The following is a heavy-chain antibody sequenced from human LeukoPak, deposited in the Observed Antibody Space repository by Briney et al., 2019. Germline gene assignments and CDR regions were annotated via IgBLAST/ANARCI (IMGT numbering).Heavy chain of an antibody. CDR3: ARAWETPAATLPTYYYYYMDV. D-gene: IGHD2-2*01. CDR2: IIPIFGTA. V-gene: IGHV1-69*05. Sequence: SVRVSCKASGGTFSSYAISWVRQAPGQGLEWMGGIIPIFGTANYAQKFQGRVTITTDESTSTAYMELSTLRSEDTAVYYCARAWETPAATLPTYYYYYMDVWGKGTTVTVSS. CDR1: GGTFSSYA. J-gene: IGHJ6*03.